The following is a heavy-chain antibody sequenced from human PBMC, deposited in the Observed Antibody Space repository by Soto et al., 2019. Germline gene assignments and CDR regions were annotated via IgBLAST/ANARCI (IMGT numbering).Heavy chain of an antibody. V-gene: IGHV5-10-1*03. CDR2: IDPSDSYT. CDR1: GSNFTDYW. CDR3: VRGRLYGQDNWFDP. D-gene: IGHD3-16*01. J-gene: IGHJ5*02. Sequence: ELQLVQSGAEVKKPGESLRISCKNSGSNFTDYWISWVRQMPGKGLEWMGRIDPSDSYTNYRPAFQGHVTISADRSITTVYLQWNSLKASDTAMYYCVRGRLYGQDNWFDPWGQGTLVTVSS.